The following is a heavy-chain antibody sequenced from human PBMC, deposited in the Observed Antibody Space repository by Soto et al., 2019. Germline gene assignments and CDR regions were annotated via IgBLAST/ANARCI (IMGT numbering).Heavy chain of an antibody. CDR2: IYHSGST. D-gene: IGHD3-10*01. J-gene: IGHJ3*02. V-gene: IGHV4-30-2*01. CDR3: KSKFGQLLADAFDI. Sequence: PSKTLSLTCAFSGCSLSSGFYSWSWIRPPPGKGLGWIGYIYHSGSTYYNPSLKSRVTISVDRSKNQFSLKLSSVTAADTAVYYCKSKFGQLLADAFDIWGQGTMVTVSS. CDR1: GCSLSSGFYS.